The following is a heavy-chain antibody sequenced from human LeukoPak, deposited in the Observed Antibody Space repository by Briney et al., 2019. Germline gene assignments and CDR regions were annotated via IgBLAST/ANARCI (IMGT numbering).Heavy chain of an antibody. J-gene: IGHJ4*02. CDR2: INQDEIEK. CDR1: GFIFSSYW. Sequence: PGGSLRLSCAASGFIFSSYWMSWVRQAPGEGLEWVANINQDEIEKYYVDSVKGRFTISRDNAKNSLYLQMNSLRAEDTAVYYCAREARGQQLEFSFDYWGQGTLVTVSS. V-gene: IGHV3-7*01. CDR3: AREARGQQLEFSFDY. D-gene: IGHD6-13*01.